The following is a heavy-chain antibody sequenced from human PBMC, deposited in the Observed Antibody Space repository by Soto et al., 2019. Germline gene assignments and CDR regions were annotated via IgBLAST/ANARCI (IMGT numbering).Heavy chain of an antibody. J-gene: IGHJ6*02. V-gene: IGHV3-11*01. CDR2: IDPSGTTI. CDR1: GLTFIDFY. Sequence: QVQLVESGGGLVTPGGSLRLSCAASGLTFIDFYMSWVRQAPGKGLDWVSYIDPSGTTIVYADSVKGRFTVSRDNAKNSLYLQMDSLRGEDSAVYYCARGHHGLEIWGRGTTVTVSS. CDR3: ARGHHGLEI.